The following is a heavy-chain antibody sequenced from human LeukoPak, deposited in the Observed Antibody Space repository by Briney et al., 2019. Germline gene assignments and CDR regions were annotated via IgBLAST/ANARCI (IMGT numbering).Heavy chain of an antibody. V-gene: IGHV3-48*03. Sequence: GGSLRLSCAASGFTFSSYEMSWVRQAPGKGLEWISYISSSAGTIYYADSVKGRFTISRDNAKNSLYLQMNSLRAEDTALYYCARVAGIAAAGYYYYMDVWGKGTTVTVSS. CDR1: GFTFSSYE. CDR2: ISSSAGTI. J-gene: IGHJ6*03. D-gene: IGHD6-13*01. CDR3: ARVAGIAAAGYYYYMDV.